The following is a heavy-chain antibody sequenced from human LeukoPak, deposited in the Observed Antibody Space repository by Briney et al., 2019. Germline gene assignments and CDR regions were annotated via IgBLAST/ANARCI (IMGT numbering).Heavy chain of an antibody. D-gene: IGHD3-10*01. CDR2: ISWNSGSI. J-gene: IGHJ4*02. CDR3: AKGLTYYGSGSYSFDY. Sequence: PGGSLRLSCAASGFTFDDYAMHWVRQAPGKGLEWVSGISWNSGSIGYADSVKGRFTISRDNAKNSLYLQMNSLRAEDTALYYCAKGLTYYGSGSYSFDYWGQGTLVTVSS. CDR1: GFTFDDYA. V-gene: IGHV3-9*01.